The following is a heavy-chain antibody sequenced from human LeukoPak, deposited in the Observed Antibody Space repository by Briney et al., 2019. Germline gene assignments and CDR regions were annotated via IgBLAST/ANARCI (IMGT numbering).Heavy chain of an antibody. V-gene: IGHV4-30-2*01. CDR2: IYHSGST. CDR1: GGSISSGGYS. D-gene: IGHD2-2*02. J-gene: IGHJ6*02. CDR3: ARSSALDCSSTSCYMGYFGVYYYGMDV. Sequence: PSQTLSLTCAVSGGSISSGGYSWSWIRQPPGKGLEWIGYIYHSGSTNYNPSLKSRVTISVDKSKNQFSLKLSSVTAADTAVYYCARSSALDCSSTSCYMGYFGVYYYGMDVWGQGTTVTVSS.